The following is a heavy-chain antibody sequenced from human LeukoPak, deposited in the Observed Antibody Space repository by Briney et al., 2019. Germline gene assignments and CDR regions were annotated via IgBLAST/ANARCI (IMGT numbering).Heavy chain of an antibody. CDR2: IYYSGST. J-gene: IGHJ4*02. Sequence: SETLSLTCTVSGGSISSSTYYWGWIRQPPGKGLEWIGSIYYSGSTYYNPSFKSRVTISVDTSKNQFSLKLSSVTAADTAVYYCARLICSTTSCHDYWGQGTLVTVSS. D-gene: IGHD2-2*01. CDR3: ARLICSTTSCHDY. V-gene: IGHV4-39*01. CDR1: GGSISSSTYY.